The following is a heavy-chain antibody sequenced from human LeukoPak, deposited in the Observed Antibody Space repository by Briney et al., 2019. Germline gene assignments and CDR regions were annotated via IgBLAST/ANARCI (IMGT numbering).Heavy chain of an antibody. Sequence: ASVEVSCKASGYTFTSYGISWVRQAPGQGLEWKGWISAYNGNTNYAQKVQGRVTMTTDTSTSTAYMELRSLRSDDTAVYYCARGVAVAGPHFFDYWGQGTLVTVSS. D-gene: IGHD6-19*01. V-gene: IGHV1-18*04. J-gene: IGHJ4*02. CDR1: GYTFTSYG. CDR3: ARGVAVAGPHFFDY. CDR2: ISAYNGNT.